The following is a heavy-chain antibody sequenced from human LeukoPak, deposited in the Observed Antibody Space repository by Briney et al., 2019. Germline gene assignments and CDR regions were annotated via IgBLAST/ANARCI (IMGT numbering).Heavy chain of an antibody. J-gene: IGHJ5*02. D-gene: IGHD2-21*02. CDR2: ISSSSSYI. CDR1: GFTFSSYG. CDR3: ARDRLVTAIWFDP. Sequence: GGSLRLSCAASGFTFSSYGMHWVRQAPGKGLEWVSSISSSSSYIYYADSVKGRFTISRDNAKNSLYLQMNSLRAEDTAVYYCARDRLVTAIWFDPWGQGTLVTVSS. V-gene: IGHV3-21*01.